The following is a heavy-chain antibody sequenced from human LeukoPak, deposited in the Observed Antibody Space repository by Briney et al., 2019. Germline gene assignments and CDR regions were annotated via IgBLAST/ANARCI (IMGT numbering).Heavy chain of an antibody. J-gene: IGHJ2*01. V-gene: IGHV4-30-4*01. CDR2: IYYSGST. CDR3: ARVTGRYFDL. D-gene: IGHD1-14*01. Sequence: SETLSLTCTVSGGSISSGDYYWSWIRQPPGKGLEWIGYIYYSGSTYYNPSLKSRVTISVDTSKNQFSLKLSSVTATDTAVYYCARVTGRYFDLWGRGTLVTVSS. CDR1: GGSISSGDYY.